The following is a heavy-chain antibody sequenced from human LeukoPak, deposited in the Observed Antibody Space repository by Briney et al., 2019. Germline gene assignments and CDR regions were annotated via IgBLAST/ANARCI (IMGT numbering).Heavy chain of an antibody. CDR2: IHYSGST. CDR3: ARVELAFDY. V-gene: IGHV4-61*08. Sequence: SETLSLTCTVSGGSDSSGGYYWSWIRQPPGKGLEWIGYIHYSGSTKYNPSPKSRVTISVDTSKNQFSLKLSSVTAADTAVYYCARVELAFDYWGQGTLVTVSS. CDR1: GGSDSSGGYY. J-gene: IGHJ4*02. D-gene: IGHD6-13*01.